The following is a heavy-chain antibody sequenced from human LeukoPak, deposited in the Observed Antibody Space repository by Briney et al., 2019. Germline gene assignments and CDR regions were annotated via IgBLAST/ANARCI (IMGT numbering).Heavy chain of an antibody. CDR3: ARDAITMVRGGEPFDY. CDR1: GFTFSSYA. Sequence: GRSLRLSCAASGFTFSSYAMHWVRQTPGKGLEWVAVISYDGSNKYYADSVKGRFTISRDNSKNTLYLQMNSLRAEDTAVYYCARDAITMVRGGEPFDYWGQGTLVTVSS. D-gene: IGHD3-10*01. CDR2: ISYDGSNK. J-gene: IGHJ4*02. V-gene: IGHV3-30*04.